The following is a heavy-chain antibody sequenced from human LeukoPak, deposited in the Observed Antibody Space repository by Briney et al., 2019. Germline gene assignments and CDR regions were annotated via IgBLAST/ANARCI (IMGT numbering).Heavy chain of an antibody. V-gene: IGHV4-34*01. CDR3: ARGIHYYYGSYLFDY. D-gene: IGHD3-10*01. J-gene: IGHJ4*02. Sequence: PSETLSHTCAVYGGSFSGYYWSWLRQPPGRGLEWFGEINHSGSTNYNPSLKSRVTISVDTSKNQFSLKLSSVTAADTAVYYCARGIHYYYGSYLFDYWGQGTLVTVSS. CDR1: GGSFSGYY. CDR2: INHSGST.